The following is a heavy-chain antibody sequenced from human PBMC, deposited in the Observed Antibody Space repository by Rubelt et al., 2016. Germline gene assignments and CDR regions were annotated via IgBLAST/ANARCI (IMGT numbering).Heavy chain of an antibody. Sequence: VHLVESGGGLVKPGGSLRLFCVASGFTFSKYSIIWVRQAPGKGLEWVSYISSGSVTIYYGDSGKGRFTSSREKAKDSRVLQMKSLRAEDTAIDYCARDGAAAAMDLDYWGQGTLVTVS. D-gene: IGHD2-2*01. CDR3: ARDGAAAAMDLDY. J-gene: IGHJ4*02. CDR1: GFTFSKYS. V-gene: IGHV3-48*01. CDR2: ISSGSVTI.